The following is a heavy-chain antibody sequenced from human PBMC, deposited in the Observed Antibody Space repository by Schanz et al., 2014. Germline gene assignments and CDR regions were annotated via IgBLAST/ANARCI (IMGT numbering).Heavy chain of an antibody. V-gene: IGHV3-11*03. Sequence: PGGSLRLSCAASGFTFSDYYMAWIRQAPGKGLEWVSHISGSSIQKNYADSVKGRFSISRDNGETSVYLQINSLRVEDTAVYYCAYYDVLTGFDYWGQGTQVTVSS. D-gene: IGHD3-9*01. CDR3: AYYDVLTGFDY. CDR1: GFTFSDYY. CDR2: ISGSSIQK. J-gene: IGHJ4*02.